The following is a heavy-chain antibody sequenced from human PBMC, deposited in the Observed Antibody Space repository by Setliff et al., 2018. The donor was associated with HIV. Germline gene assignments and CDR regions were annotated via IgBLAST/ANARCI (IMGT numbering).Heavy chain of an antibody. CDR3: AKGAGFYGDYTFDH. Sequence: PSETLSLTCTVSGPSINIHYWSWIRQSPGKGFEWIGYIYSTGSTNYNPSLQSRVTISMVVSRNQFSLKVTSVTAADTAVYYCAKGAGFYGDYTFDHWGQGRQVTVSS. J-gene: IGHJ4*02. V-gene: IGHV4-59*11. D-gene: IGHD4-17*01. CDR2: IYSTGST. CDR1: GPSINIHY.